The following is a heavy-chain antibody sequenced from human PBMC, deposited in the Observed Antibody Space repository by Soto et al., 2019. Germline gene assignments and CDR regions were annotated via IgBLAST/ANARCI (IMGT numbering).Heavy chain of an antibody. CDR1: GFTFSSYG. D-gene: IGHD3-3*01. J-gene: IGHJ4*02. CDR2: IWYDGSNK. V-gene: IGHV3-33*01. CDR3: ARDSHRPYDFWSGSQVGFDY. Sequence: GGSLRLSCAASGFTFSSYGMHWVRQAPGKGLEWVAVIWYDGSNKYYADSVKGRFTISRDNSKNTLYLQMNSLRAEDTAVYYCARDSHRPYDFWSGSQVGFDYWGQGTLVTVSS.